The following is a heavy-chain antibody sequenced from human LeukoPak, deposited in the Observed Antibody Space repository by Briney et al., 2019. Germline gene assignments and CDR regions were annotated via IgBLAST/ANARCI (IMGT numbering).Heavy chain of an antibody. J-gene: IGHJ4*02. Sequence: GGSLRLSCAASGFTFSRCSMNWVRQAPGKGLEWVSSISISSNYKYYPDSLKGRFTISRDNAKNSLYLQMNSLRAEDTAVYYCVGGDYWGQGTLVTVSS. CDR3: VGGDY. CDR1: GFTFSRCS. CDR2: ISISSNYK. V-gene: IGHV3-21*01.